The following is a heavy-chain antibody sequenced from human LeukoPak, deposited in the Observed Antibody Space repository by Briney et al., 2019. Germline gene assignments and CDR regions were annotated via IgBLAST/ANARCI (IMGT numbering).Heavy chain of an antibody. J-gene: IGHJ4*02. CDR3: ARGRYDFWSGYYTFDY. CDR1: GFTFSSYS. Sequence: PGGSPRLSCAASGFTFSSYSMNWVRQAPGKGLEWVSSISSSSSYIYYADSVKGRFTISRDNAKNSLYLQMNSLRAEDTAVYYCARGRYDFWSGYYTFDYWGQGTLVTVSS. V-gene: IGHV3-21*04. CDR2: ISSSSSYI. D-gene: IGHD3-3*01.